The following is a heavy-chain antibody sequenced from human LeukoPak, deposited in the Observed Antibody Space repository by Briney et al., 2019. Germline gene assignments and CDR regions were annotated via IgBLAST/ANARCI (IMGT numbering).Heavy chain of an antibody. CDR3: AKDSTVTSLYYYYGMDV. J-gene: IGHJ6*04. D-gene: IGHD4-17*01. CDR1: GFTFSGYV. Sequence: GGSLRLSCAASGFTFSGYVMSWVRQAPGKGLEWVSGISGSGGSTYYADSVKGRFTISRDNSKNTLYLQMNSLRAEDTAVYYCAKDSTVTSLYYYYGMDVWGKGTTVTVSS. CDR2: ISGSGGST. V-gene: IGHV3-23*01.